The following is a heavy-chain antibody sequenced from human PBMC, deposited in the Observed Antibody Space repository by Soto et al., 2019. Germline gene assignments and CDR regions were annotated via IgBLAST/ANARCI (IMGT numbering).Heavy chain of an antibody. V-gene: IGHV1-2*04. CDR1: GYTFTGYY. CDR2: INPNSGGT. J-gene: IGHJ6*02. Sequence: ASVKVSYKASGYTFTGYYMHWVRQAPGQGLEWMGWINPNSGGTNYAQKFQGWVTMTRDTSISTAYMELSRLRSDDTAVYYCARESENSSGWYYYYGMDVWGQGTTVTVSS. D-gene: IGHD6-19*01. CDR3: ARESENSSGWYYYYGMDV.